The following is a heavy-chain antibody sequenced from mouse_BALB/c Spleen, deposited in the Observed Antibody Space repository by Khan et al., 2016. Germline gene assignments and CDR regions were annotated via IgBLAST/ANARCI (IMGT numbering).Heavy chain of an antibody. D-gene: IGHD1-1*01. CDR1: GFTFSTYG. J-gene: IGHJ3*01. CDR3: ARLAYYYNSEGFAY. Sequence: EVELVESGGDFVRPGGSLKLSCAASGFTFSTYGMSWVRQTPDKRLEWVATINTGGAYTYYPDTVKGRFTISRDTAKNTLSIQLSSLKSEDTAIYYCARLAYYYNSEGFAYWGRGTLVTVSA. CDR2: INTGGAYT. V-gene: IGHV5-6*01.